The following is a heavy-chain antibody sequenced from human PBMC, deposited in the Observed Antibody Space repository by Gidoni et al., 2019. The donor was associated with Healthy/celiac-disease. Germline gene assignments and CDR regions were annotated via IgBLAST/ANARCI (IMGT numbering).Heavy chain of an antibody. Sequence: EVQLVESGGGLVKPGGSLRLSGAASGFTFSNAGMGWVRQAPGKGLECVGRIESHTDGGTTDYAAPVKGRFPISRDDSKNTLYLQMNSLKTEDTAVYYCTTDLAVIAAAGYYFDYWGQGTLVTVSS. D-gene: IGHD6-13*01. CDR3: TTDLAVIAAAGYYFDY. J-gene: IGHJ4*02. CDR2: IESHTDGGTT. V-gene: IGHV3-15*04. CDR1: GFTFSNAG.